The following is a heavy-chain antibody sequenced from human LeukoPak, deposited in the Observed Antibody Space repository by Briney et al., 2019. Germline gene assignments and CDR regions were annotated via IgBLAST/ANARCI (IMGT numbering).Heavy chain of an antibody. CDR1: GGTFSSYA. J-gene: IGHJ4*02. CDR2: IIPIFGTA. CDR3: ARLIGYCSSTSCYADDY. V-gene: IGHV1-69*13. Sequence: APVKVSCKASGGTFSSYAISWVRQAPGQGLEWMGGIIPIFGTANYAQKFQGRVTITADESTSTAYMELSSLRSEDTAVYYCARLIGYCSSTSCYADDYWGQGTLVTVSS. D-gene: IGHD2-2*01.